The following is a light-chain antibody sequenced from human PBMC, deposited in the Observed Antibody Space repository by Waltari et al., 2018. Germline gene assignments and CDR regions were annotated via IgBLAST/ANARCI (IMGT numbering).Light chain of an antibody. CDR1: QSLSRP. Sequence: EIVLTQSPGTQSLSPGERATLSCRTSQSLSRPLAWYQQKPGQAPRLLIYDASRRATGIPDRFIGSGSGTDFSLTISRLEPEDFAVYYCQHYVTLPATFGQGTRVELK. V-gene: IGKV3-20*01. J-gene: IGKJ1*01. CDR2: DAS. CDR3: QHYVTLPAT.